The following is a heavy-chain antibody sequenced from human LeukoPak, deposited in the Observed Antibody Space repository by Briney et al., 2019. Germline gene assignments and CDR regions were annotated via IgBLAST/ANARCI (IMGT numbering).Heavy chain of an antibody. CDR3: AKLCSGGSCYWNY. D-gene: IGHD2-15*01. CDR1: GFTFSIYA. J-gene: IGHJ4*02. Sequence: GGSLRLSCSASGFTFSIYAMSWVRQAPGKGLEWVSGISAGGGSTDYADSVKGRFTISRDNSKNTLYLQMNSLRAEDTAVYYCAKLCSGGSCYWNYWGQGTLVTVSS. V-gene: IGHV3-23*01. CDR2: ISAGGGST.